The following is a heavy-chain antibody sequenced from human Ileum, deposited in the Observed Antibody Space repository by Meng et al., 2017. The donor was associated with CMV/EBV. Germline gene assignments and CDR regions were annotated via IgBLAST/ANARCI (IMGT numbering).Heavy chain of an antibody. V-gene: IGHV3-21*01. CDR1: GFTFNSYN. D-gene: IGHD2-15*01. CDR3: ARDSEVYCSGGCCSRLDS. Sequence: GESLKISCAASGFTFNSYNMNWVRQAPGKGLEWVSSISTSSSYIYYADSVKGRFSISRDNDNQSQYLQMNSLRPEDTAVYYCARDSEVYCSGGCCSRLDSWGQGILVTVSS. CDR2: ISTSSSYI. J-gene: IGHJ5*01.